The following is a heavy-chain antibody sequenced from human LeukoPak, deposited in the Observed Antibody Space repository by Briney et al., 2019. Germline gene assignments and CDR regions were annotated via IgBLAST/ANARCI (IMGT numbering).Heavy chain of an antibody. D-gene: IGHD3-3*01. J-gene: IGHJ4*02. CDR2: INPNSGGT. Sequence: PVASVKVSCKASGYTFTDYYMHWVRQAPGQGLEWMGWINPNSGGTNYAQKFQGRVTMTRDTSISTAYMELGRLRSDDTAVYYCARAGGYYDFWSGYPPDYWGQGTLVTVSS. CDR1: GYTFTDYY. CDR3: ARAGGYYDFWSGYPPDY. V-gene: IGHV1-2*02.